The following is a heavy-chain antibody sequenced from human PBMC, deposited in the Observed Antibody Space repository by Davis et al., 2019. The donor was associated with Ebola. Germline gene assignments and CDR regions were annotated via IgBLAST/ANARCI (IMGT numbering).Heavy chain of an antibody. J-gene: IGHJ5*02. Sequence: MPSETLSLTCSVSGDSVSRGGYYWSWIRQPPGKGLEWIGYIYNNGNSYFNPSLESRASILVDMSNNQFSLKLISVTVADTAVYYCVRADCGGDCYPKVFGWFDPWGQGTLVTVSS. D-gene: IGHD2-21*02. CDR2: IYNNGNS. CDR3: VRADCGGDCYPKVFGWFDP. V-gene: IGHV4-30-4*01. CDR1: GDSVSRGGYY.